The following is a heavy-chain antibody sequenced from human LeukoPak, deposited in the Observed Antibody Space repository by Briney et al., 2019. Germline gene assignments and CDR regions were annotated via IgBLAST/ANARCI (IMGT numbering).Heavy chain of an antibody. V-gene: IGHV7-4-1*02. CDR1: GYTFTSYA. Sequence: GASVKVSCKASGYTFTSYAMNWVRQAPGQGLEWMGWINTNTGNPTYAQGFTGRFVFSLDTSVSTAYLQISSLKAEDTAVYYCARDLGGRTYYDFWSGYRQSPLGAFDIWGQGTMVTVSS. D-gene: IGHD3-3*01. CDR2: INTNTGNP. CDR3: ARDLGGRTYYDFWSGYRQSPLGAFDI. J-gene: IGHJ3*02.